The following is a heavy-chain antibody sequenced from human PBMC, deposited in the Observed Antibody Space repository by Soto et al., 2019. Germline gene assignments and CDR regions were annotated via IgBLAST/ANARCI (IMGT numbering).Heavy chain of an antibody. CDR3: ARDQTGITTAGGGRIDR. J-gene: IGHJ5*02. CDR2: VSFDGSNK. V-gene: IGHV3-30-3*01. D-gene: IGHD6-13*01. Sequence: QVQLVESGGGLVQPGRSLRLSCAASGFTFSTHAMHWVRQAPGKGLECVAIVSFDGSNKYYADSVKGRFTISRDNSKNTLYLQMSDLTPEDTAFYYCARDQTGITTAGGGRIDRWGQGTLVTVSS. CDR1: GFTFSTHA.